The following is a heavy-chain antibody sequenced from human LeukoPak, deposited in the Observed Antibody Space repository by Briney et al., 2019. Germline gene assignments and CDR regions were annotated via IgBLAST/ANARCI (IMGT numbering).Heavy chain of an antibody. V-gene: IGHV4-38-2*01. Sequence: SETLSLTCAVSGYSISSGYYWGWIRQPPGKGLEWIGSIYHSGSTNYNPPLKSRVTISVDTSKNQFSLKLSSVTAADTAVYYCVSHYFDYWGQGTLVTVSS. J-gene: IGHJ4*02. CDR1: GYSISSGYY. CDR2: IYHSGST. D-gene: IGHD5/OR15-5a*01. CDR3: VSHYFDY.